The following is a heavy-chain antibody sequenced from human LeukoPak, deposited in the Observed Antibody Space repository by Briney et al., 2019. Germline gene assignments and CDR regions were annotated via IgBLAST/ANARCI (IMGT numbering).Heavy chain of an antibody. Sequence: GGSLRLSCAASGFTFSAYSMNWVRQAPGKGLEWVSSISSGSSYIYYADSVKGRFTISRDNAKNSLYLQMHSLRAEDTAVYYCAKDPTHFRVWDDYDNTRLNYWGQGTLVTVSS. D-gene: IGHD3-22*01. CDR2: ISSGSSYI. V-gene: IGHV3-21*01. CDR1: GFTFSAYS. J-gene: IGHJ4*02. CDR3: AKDPTHFRVWDDYDNTRLNY.